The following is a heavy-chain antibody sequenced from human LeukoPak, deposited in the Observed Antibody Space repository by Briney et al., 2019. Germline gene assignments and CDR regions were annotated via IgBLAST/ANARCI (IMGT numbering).Heavy chain of an antibody. V-gene: IGHV3-21*01. Sequence: GGSLRLSCAASGFTFSSYNMNWVRQAPGKGLEWVSSISSSSSYIYYADSVKGRFAISRDNAKNSLYLQMSSLRAEDTAVYYCARDRDYYYNSGRNDAFDIWGQGTVVTVSS. CDR2: ISSSSSYI. J-gene: IGHJ3*02. CDR3: ARDRDYYYNSGRNDAFDI. D-gene: IGHD3-10*01. CDR1: GFTFSSYN.